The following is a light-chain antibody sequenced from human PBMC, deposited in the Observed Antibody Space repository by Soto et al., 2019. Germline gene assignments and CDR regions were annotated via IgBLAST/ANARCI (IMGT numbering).Light chain of an antibody. Sequence: DFPMTQSPSTLSASVGDRVQITRRASQSISSWLAWYQKKPGKDPKILIYKASTLKSGVPSRFSGSGSGTEFNLTISRLQPDDFATYECQHYNSYSEAFGQGTKGEI. V-gene: IGKV1-5*03. CDR2: KAS. CDR3: QHYNSYSEA. CDR1: QSISSW. J-gene: IGKJ1*01.